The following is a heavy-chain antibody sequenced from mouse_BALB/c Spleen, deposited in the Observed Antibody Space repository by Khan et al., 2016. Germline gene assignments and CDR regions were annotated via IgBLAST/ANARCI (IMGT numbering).Heavy chain of an antibody. D-gene: IGHD1-2*01. Sequence: EVQLQESGPGLVKPSQSLSLTCTVTGYSITSDYAWHWIRQFPGNKLEWMGYIRYSGSTTYNPSLKSRISITRDTSKNQFFLQLYSVTTEDTATYYCTRSPAATRYFDVWGAGTTVTVSA. CDR1: GYSITSDYA. CDR2: IRYSGST. J-gene: IGHJ1*01. V-gene: IGHV3-2*02. CDR3: TRSPAATRYFDV.